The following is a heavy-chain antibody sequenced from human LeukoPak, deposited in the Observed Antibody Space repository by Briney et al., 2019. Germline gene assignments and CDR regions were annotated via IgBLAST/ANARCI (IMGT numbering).Heavy chain of an antibody. CDR2: IHYTGST. CDR1: GGSISSYY. J-gene: IGHJ4*02. Sequence: SETLSLTCTVSGGSISSYYWSWIRQSPGKGLECIGYIHYTGSTNYNPSLKSRVTISVETSKNQFSLKLSSVTAADTAVYYCARDTHPYYYDSSGPYIVWGQGTLVTVSS. V-gene: IGHV4-59*12. CDR3: ARDTHPYYYDSSGPYIV. D-gene: IGHD3-22*01.